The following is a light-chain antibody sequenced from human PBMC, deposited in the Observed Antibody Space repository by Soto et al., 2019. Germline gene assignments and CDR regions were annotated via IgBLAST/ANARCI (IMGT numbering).Light chain of an antibody. CDR2: EVS. Sequence: ALTQPASVSGSPGQSITISCTGTSSDVGSYNFVSWYQQHPGKAPKLMIYEVSKRPSGVSNRFSGSKSGNTASLTISGLQAEDEADYYCCSYAGSHWVFGGGTKLTVL. V-gene: IGLV2-23*02. J-gene: IGLJ3*02. CDR1: SSDVGSYNF. CDR3: CSYAGSHWV.